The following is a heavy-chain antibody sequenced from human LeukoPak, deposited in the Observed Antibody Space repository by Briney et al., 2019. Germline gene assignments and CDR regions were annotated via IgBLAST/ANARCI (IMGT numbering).Heavy chain of an antibody. V-gene: IGHV1-8*03. CDR1: GYTFTNYD. Sequence: GASVKVSCKASGYTFTNYDINWVRQATGQGLEWMGWMNPNSGTTGYAQKFQGRVTITRNTSISTTYMELSSLRSEDTAVYYCARGRSPGTSMEYYYYMDVWGKGTTVTVSS. D-gene: IGHD1-1*01. CDR3: ARGRSPGTSMEYYYYMDV. CDR2: MNPNSGTT. J-gene: IGHJ6*03.